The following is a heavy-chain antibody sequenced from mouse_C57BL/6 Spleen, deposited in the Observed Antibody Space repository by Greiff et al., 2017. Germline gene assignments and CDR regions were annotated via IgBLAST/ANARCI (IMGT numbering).Heavy chain of an antibody. CDR2: ISDGGSYT. CDR1: GFTFSSYA. D-gene: IGHD1-1*01. J-gene: IGHJ2*01. CDR3: AREGGYGSSYGY. V-gene: IGHV5-4*01. Sequence: EVKLEESGGGLVKPGGSLKLSCAASGFTFSSYAMSWVRQTPEKRLEWVATISDGGSYTYYPDNVKGRFTISRDNAKNNLYLQMSHLKSEDTAMYYCAREGGYGSSYGYWGQGTTLTVSS.